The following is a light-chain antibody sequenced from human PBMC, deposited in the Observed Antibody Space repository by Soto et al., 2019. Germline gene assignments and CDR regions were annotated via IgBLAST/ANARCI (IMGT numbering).Light chain of an antibody. V-gene: IGKV1-5*03. CDR3: HQYKSYSMYT. CDR1: QSISSW. Sequence: DIQMTQSPSTLSASVGDRVTITCRASQSISSWLAWYQQKPGKAPKLLIYKASSLESGVPSRFSGSGSGTEFTLTISSLQPDDFAPYYCHQYKSYSMYTVGRGTKLEIK. CDR2: KAS. J-gene: IGKJ2*01.